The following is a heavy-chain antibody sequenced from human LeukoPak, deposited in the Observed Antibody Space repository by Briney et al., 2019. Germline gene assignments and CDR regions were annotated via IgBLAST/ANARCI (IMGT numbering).Heavy chain of an antibody. D-gene: IGHD3-22*01. Sequence: ASVKVSCKASGCTFTSYDINWVRQATGQGLEWMGWMNPNSGNTGYAQKFQGRVTMTRNTSISTAYMELSSLGSEDTAVYYCARSDRGVITTGWGQGTLVTVSS. V-gene: IGHV1-8*01. CDR3: ARSDRGVITTG. CDR1: GCTFTSYD. J-gene: IGHJ4*02. CDR2: MNPNSGNT.